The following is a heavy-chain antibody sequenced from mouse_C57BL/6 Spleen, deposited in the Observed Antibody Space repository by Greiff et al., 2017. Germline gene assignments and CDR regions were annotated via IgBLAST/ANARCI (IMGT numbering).Heavy chain of an antibody. CDR2: INPNNGGT. D-gene: IGHD1-1*01. J-gene: IGHJ2*01. V-gene: IGHV1-18*01. Sequence: VQLQQSGPELVKPGASVKIPCTASGYTFTDYNMDWVKQSPGKSLEWIGDINPNNGGTIYNQKFKGKATLTVDKSSSTAYMELRSLTSEDTAVYDCARWAHYYGSPFDYWGQGTTLTVSS. CDR3: ARWAHYYGSPFDY. CDR1: GYTFTDYN.